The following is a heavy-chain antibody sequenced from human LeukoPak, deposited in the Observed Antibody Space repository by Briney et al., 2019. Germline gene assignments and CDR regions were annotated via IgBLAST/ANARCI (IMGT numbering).Heavy chain of an antibody. J-gene: IGHJ4*02. D-gene: IGHD6-19*01. CDR2: IYPGDSDT. CDR3: ARKGYSSGFPFY. CDR1: GYSFSNSA. Sequence: GDSLKISCKGSGYSFSNSAIGWVRHMPGKGLEWMGIIYPGDSDTRYSPSFQGQVTVSVDKSITPAYLQCSSLKASASAMYYRARKGYSSGFPFYWGQGNLVTVSS. V-gene: IGHV5-51*01.